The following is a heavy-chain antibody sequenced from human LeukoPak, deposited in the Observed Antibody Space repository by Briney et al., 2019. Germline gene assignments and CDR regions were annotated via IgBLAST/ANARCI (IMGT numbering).Heavy chain of an antibody. V-gene: IGHV4-4*02. CDR3: ARDKQLDWAHYYYYYMDV. D-gene: IGHD1-1*01. Sequence: SGTLSLTCAVSGGSISSSNWWSWVRLPPGKGLEWIGEIYHTGSTNYNPTLKSRVTISVDRSKNQFSLKLTSVTAADTAVYYCARDKQLDWAHYYYYYMDVWGKGTTVTVSS. J-gene: IGHJ6*03. CDR2: IYHTGST. CDR1: GGSISSSNW.